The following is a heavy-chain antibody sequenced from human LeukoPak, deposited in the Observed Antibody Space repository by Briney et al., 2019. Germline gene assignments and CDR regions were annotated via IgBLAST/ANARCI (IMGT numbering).Heavy chain of an antibody. CDR3: VRGGPSTWS. V-gene: IGHV3-74*01. CDR2: INHDGSDT. CDR1: GFIFTSYW. D-gene: IGHD2-15*01. Sequence: PGGSLGLSCAASGFIFTSYWIHWVRQAPGRGPVWFSRINHDGSDTIYADSVRGRFTISRDDAKNTLYLQMNNLRAEDTAVYYCVRGGPSTWSWGQGTLVTVSS. J-gene: IGHJ5*02.